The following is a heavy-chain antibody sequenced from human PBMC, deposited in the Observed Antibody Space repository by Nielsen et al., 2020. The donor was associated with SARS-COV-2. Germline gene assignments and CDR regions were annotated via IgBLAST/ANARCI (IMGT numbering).Heavy chain of an antibody. D-gene: IGHD3-3*01. CDR3: AKDVWSGAHQIGPDY. Sequence: GESLKISCAASGFTFTNYGMHLVRQVAGKGLEWVAIVSRDGSDTFYVDSVKGRFTISRDNSKHTVYLQMNSLRAEDTAVYHCAKDVWSGAHQIGPDYWGQGTLVTVSS. J-gene: IGHJ4*02. CDR2: VSRDGSDT. CDR1: GFTFTNYG. V-gene: IGHV3-30*18.